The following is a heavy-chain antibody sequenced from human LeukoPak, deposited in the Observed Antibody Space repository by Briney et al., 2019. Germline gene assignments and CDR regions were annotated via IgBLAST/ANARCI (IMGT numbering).Heavy chain of an antibody. CDR3: AKEYGDYGPDWFDP. CDR1: GFIFSTYN. V-gene: IGHV3-23*01. Sequence: PGGSLRLSCAASGFIFSTYNMNWVRQAPGKGLEWVSGISASGGNTYYADSVKGRFTISRDNSKNTLYLQMHSLRAEDTAVYYCAKEYGDYGPDWFDPWGQGNLVTVSS. J-gene: IGHJ5*02. D-gene: IGHD4-17*01. CDR2: ISASGGNT.